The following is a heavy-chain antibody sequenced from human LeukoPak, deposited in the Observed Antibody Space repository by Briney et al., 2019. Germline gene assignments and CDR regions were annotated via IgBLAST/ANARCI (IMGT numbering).Heavy chain of an antibody. Sequence: GGSLRLSCAASGFTFSTYWMHWVRHAPGKGLVWVSRIKSDGSATTYADFVKGRFTVSRDNAKNTLYLQMSSLRAEDTAMYFCARVGGRGSIGGDCWGQGTLVTVSS. J-gene: IGHJ4*02. V-gene: IGHV3-74*03. CDR2: IKSDGSAT. D-gene: IGHD3-10*01. CDR1: GFTFSTYW. CDR3: ARVGGRGSIGGDC.